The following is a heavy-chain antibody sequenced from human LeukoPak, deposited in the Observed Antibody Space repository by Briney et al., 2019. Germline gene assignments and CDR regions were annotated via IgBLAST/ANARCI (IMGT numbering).Heavy chain of an antibody. Sequence: SETLSLTCTVSGGSISSYYWSWIRQPPGKGLEWIGYIYYSGSTNYNPSLKSRVTISVDTSKNQFSLKLSSVTAADTAVYYCARETYYYDSSGYYYGAPPPRFFDYWGQGTLVTVSS. D-gene: IGHD3-22*01. CDR3: ARETYYYDSSGYYYGAPPPRFFDY. J-gene: IGHJ4*02. V-gene: IGHV4-59*01. CDR1: GGSISSYY. CDR2: IYYSGST.